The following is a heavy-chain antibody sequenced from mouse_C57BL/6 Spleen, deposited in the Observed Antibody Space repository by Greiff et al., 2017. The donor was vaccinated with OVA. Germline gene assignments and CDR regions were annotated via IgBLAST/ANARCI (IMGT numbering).Heavy chain of an antibody. V-gene: IGHV3-6*01. Sequence: DVKLVESGPGLVKPSQSLSLTCSVTGYSITSGYYWNWIRQFPGNKLEWMGYISYDGSNNYNPSLKNRISITRDTSKNQFFLKLNSVTTEDTATYYCAREGDGYYSWFAYWGQGTLVTVSA. CDR1: GYSITSGYY. D-gene: IGHD2-3*01. J-gene: IGHJ3*01. CDR2: ISYDGSN. CDR3: AREGDGYYSWFAY.